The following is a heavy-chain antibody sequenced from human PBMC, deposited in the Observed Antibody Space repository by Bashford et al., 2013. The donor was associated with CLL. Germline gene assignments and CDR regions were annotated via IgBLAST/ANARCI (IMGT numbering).Heavy chain of an antibody. Sequence: ASVKVSCKASGYTFTSYGISWVRQAPGQGLEWMGWISAYNGNTNYAQKLQGRVTMTTDTSTSTAYMELRSLRSDDTAVYYCAREYCSSTSCSYYYYYYGMDVWGQGTTVTVSS. CDR3: AREYCSSTSCSYYYYYYGMDV. CDR1: GYTFTSYG. J-gene: IGHJ6*02. V-gene: IGHV1-18*04. D-gene: IGHD2-2*01. CDR2: ISAYNGNT.